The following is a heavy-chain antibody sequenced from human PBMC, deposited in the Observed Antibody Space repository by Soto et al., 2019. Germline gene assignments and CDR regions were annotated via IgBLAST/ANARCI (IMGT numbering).Heavy chain of an antibody. Sequence: SETLSLTCAVYSGSFSGYYWSWIRQPPGKGLEWIGEIYHGLSIVYNPSLKSRVTISGDSSKNQFSLKLSSVTAAYTAVYYCARHGGYYFDYWGQGTLVTVSS. CDR2: IYHGLSI. D-gene: IGHD3-16*01. CDR3: ARHGGYYFDY. V-gene: IGHV4-34*01. CDR1: SGSFSGYY. J-gene: IGHJ4*02.